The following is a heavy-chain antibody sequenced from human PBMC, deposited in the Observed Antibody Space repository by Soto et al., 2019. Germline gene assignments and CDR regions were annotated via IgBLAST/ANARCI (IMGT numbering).Heavy chain of an antibody. CDR3: ARGNSGSDFYFAD. CDR1: GSSISSSNW. J-gene: IGHJ4*02. V-gene: IGHV4-28*03. Sequence: PSEPLALTCAVSGSSISSSNWWGWIRQPPGKGLEWIGYIYYSGSTYYNPSLKSRVTMSVDTSKNQFSLKLSSVTAVDPAVYYWARGNSGSDFYFADSGQGNLVTVSS. CDR2: IYYSGST. D-gene: IGHD5-12*01.